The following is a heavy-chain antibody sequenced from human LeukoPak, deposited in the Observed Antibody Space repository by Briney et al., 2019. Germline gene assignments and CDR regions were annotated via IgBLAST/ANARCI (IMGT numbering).Heavy chain of an antibody. J-gene: IGHJ6*01. CDR1: GYTFTSYG. Sequence: GASVKVSCKASGYTFTSYGISWVRQAPGQGLEWMGWISAYNGNTNYAQKLQGRVTMTTDTSTSTAYMELRSLRSDDTAVYYCARTPYSRLARYYFYGMEVWGQGATVTVSS. V-gene: IGHV1-18*01. CDR2: ISAYNGNT. CDR3: ARTPYSRLARYYFYGMEV. D-gene: IGHD6-13*01.